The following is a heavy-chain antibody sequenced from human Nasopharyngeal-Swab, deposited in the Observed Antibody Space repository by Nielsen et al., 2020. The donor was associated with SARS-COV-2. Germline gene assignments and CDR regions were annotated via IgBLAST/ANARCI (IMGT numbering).Heavy chain of an antibody. D-gene: IGHD3-10*01. Sequence: SDTLSLTCGFYGGSFSGYFWTWIRQPPGKGLEWIGEINYSGHTTYNPSLKSRVSISVDTSKRQFSLRLTSVTAADTAVYYCARTLVRGAADYWGQGTLVAVSS. CDR2: INYSGHT. CDR3: ARTLVRGAADY. J-gene: IGHJ4*02. V-gene: IGHV4-34*01. CDR1: GGSFSGYF.